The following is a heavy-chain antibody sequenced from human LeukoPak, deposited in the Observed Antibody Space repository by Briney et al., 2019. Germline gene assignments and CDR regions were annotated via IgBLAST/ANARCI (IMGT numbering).Heavy chain of an antibody. Sequence: PGGSLRLSCAASGFTFSTDVMSWVRQAPGKGLEWVSGISGSGDNTYYVDSVKGRFTISRDNSKNTLYVQVNSLGTEDTAAYYCAKGSYYDSSGSFYFDYWGQGTLVTVSS. V-gene: IGHV3-23*01. J-gene: IGHJ4*02. CDR3: AKGSYYDSSGSFYFDY. CDR1: GFTFSTDV. CDR2: ISGSGDNT. D-gene: IGHD3-22*01.